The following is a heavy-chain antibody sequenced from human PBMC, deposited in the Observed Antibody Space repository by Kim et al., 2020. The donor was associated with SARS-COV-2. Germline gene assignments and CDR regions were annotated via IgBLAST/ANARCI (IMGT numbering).Heavy chain of an antibody. Sequence: GGSLRLSCAASGFIFSNYAMSWVRQAPGKGMEWVSAISGSGGATFYTDSVKGRFTISRDNSKNTQSLQVNSLRAEDKAIYYCAKEREFSYGVFDYWGQGTLVTVSS. V-gene: IGHV3-23*01. J-gene: IGHJ4*02. CDR2: ISGSGGAT. CDR3: AKEREFSYGVFDY. CDR1: GFIFSNYA. D-gene: IGHD5-18*01.